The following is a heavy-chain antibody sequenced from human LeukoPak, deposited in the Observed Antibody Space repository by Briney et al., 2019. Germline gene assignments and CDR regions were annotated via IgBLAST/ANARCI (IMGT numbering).Heavy chain of an antibody. D-gene: IGHD3-3*01. CDR2: IKQDGSEK. Sequence: GGSLRLSCAASGFTFSSYWMSWVRQAPGKGLEWVANIKQDGSEKYYVDSVKGRFTISRDNAKNSLYLQMNSLRAEDTAVYYCARHLAFWDFWSGYYLSGPRGTDYWGQGTLVTVSS. CDR3: ARHLAFWDFWSGYYLSGPRGTDY. V-gene: IGHV3-7*01. CDR1: GFTFSSYW. J-gene: IGHJ4*02.